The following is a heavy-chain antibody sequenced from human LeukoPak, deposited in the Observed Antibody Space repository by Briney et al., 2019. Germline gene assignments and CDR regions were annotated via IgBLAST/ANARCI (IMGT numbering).Heavy chain of an antibody. D-gene: IGHD3-16*02. V-gene: IGHV1-2*02. CDR2: INPNSGGT. CDR1: GYTFTGYY. CDR3: ARSAGLKSTYYDYVWGSYRYPFDFDY. J-gene: IGHJ4*02. Sequence: ASVKVSCKASGYTFTGYYMHWVRQAPGQGLAWMGWINPNSGGTNYAQKFQGRVTMTRDTSISTAYMELSRLRSDDTAVYYCARSAGLKSTYYDYVWGSYRYPFDFDYWGQGTLVTVSS.